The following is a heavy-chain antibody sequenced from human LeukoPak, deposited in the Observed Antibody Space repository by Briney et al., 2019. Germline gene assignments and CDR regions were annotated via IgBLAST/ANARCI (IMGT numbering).Heavy chain of an antibody. V-gene: IGHV3-48*01. CDR2: ISSSSTI. CDR3: ASNGNILTGYQDY. Sequence: GGSLRLSCAASGFTFSSYSMNWVRQAPGKGLEWVSYISSSSTIYYADSVKGQFTISRDNAKNSLYLQMNSLRAEDTAVYYCASNGNILTGYQDYWGQGTLVTVSS. D-gene: IGHD3-9*01. CDR1: GFTFSSYS. J-gene: IGHJ4*02.